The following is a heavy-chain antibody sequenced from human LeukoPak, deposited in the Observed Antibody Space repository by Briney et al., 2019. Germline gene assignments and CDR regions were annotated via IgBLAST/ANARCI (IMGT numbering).Heavy chain of an antibody. CDR1: GVTVISRSYY. V-gene: IGHV4-39*01. CDR2: IYYSGST. Sequence: PSETLSLTCTVSGVTVISRSYYWAWIRQPPGKGLEWIVNIYYSGSTYYNPSLKSRVAISIDTSKDQFSLTLSSVTAADTAVYYCATHSGDPDHYWGQGTLATVSS. D-gene: IGHD7-27*01. J-gene: IGHJ4*02. CDR3: ATHSGDPDHY.